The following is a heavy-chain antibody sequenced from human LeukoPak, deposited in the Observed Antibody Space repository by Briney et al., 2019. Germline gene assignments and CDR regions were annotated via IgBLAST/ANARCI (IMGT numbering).Heavy chain of an antibody. CDR1: GVTLSPYG. Sequence: PGGSLRLSCAASGVTLSPYGMHWVRQAPGKGLEWVSCISSSGSYIYYADSVKGRSTISRDNAKKSLYLQMNSLRAEDTAVYYCAFPAIGSGWYNPLDYWGQGTLVTVSS. V-gene: IGHV3-21*01. CDR2: ISSSGSYI. J-gene: IGHJ4*02. D-gene: IGHD6-19*01. CDR3: AFPAIGSGWYNPLDY.